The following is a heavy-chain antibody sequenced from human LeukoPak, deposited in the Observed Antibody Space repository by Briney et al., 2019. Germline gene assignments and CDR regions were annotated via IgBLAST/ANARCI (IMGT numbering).Heavy chain of an antibody. CDR1: GGSISSYY. CDR2: IYTSGST. J-gene: IGHJ4*02. CDR3: ARDRNDYVWGSYRYEYYFDY. V-gene: IGHV4-4*07. D-gene: IGHD3-16*02. Sequence: PSETLSLTCTVSGGSISSYYWSWIRQPPGKGLEWIGRIYTSGSTNYNPSLKSRVTMSVDTSKNQFSLKLSSVTAADTAVYYCARDRNDYVWGSYRYEYYFDYWGQGIPVIVSS.